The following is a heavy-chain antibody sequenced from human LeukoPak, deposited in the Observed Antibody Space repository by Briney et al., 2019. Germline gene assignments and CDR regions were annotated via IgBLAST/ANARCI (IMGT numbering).Heavy chain of an antibody. Sequence: SVKVSCKASGGTFSSYALSWLRQAPGQGLEWMGGIIPLFATANYAQNFQGRVTLTMDESTNTGYMELSSLRSEDTAVYYCARDLVPAASGGWFDPWGQGTLVTVSS. J-gene: IGHJ5*02. D-gene: IGHD2-2*01. V-gene: IGHV1-69*05. CDR2: IIPLFATA. CDR3: ARDLVPAASGGWFDP. CDR1: GGTFSSYA.